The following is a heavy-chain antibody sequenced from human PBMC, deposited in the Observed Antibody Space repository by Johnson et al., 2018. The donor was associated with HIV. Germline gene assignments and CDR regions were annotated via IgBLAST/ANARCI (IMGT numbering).Heavy chain of an antibody. CDR1: GFIFSNAW. D-gene: IGHD3-22*01. CDR3: AKGKSGRYYDSSGYSLDAAFDI. CDR2: IKSKSDGGTT. J-gene: IGHJ3*02. V-gene: IGHV3-15*01. Sequence: VQLVESGGGLVKPGGSLRLSCVASGFIFSNAWMSWVRQAPGKGLEWVGRIKSKSDGGTTEYAAPVNGRFTISRDNSKNTLYLQMNSLRAEDTAVYYCAKGKSGRYYDSSGYSLDAAFDIWGQGTMVTVSS.